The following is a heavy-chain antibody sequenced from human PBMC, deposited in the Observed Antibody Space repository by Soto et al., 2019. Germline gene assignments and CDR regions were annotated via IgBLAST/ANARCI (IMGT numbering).Heavy chain of an antibody. CDR1: GGTFSTYA. CDR3: ARSLGLEYYYGMDV. V-gene: IGHV1-69*12. J-gene: IGHJ6*02. D-gene: IGHD1-1*01. CDR2: IIPIFGTA. Sequence: QVQLVQSGAEVKKPGSSVMVSCKASGGTFSTYAISWVRQAPGQGLEWMGVIIPIFGTASYAQKFQGRVTIAADESTSTAYMELRSLTSEDTAVYYCARSLGLEYYYGMDVWGQGTTVTVSS.